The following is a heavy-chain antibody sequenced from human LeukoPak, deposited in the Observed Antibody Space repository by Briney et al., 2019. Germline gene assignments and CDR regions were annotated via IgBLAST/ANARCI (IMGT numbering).Heavy chain of an antibody. CDR3: ARQREYYYDSSGYYEYFDY. V-gene: IGHV4-59*08. Sequence: PSETLSLTCTVSGGSISSYYWSWIRQPPGKGLVGIGYIYYSGSTNYNPSLKSRVTISVDTSKNQFSLKLSPVTAADTAVYYCARQREYYYDSSGYYEYFDYWGQGTLVTVSS. J-gene: IGHJ4*02. CDR1: GGSISSYY. D-gene: IGHD3-22*01. CDR2: IYYSGST.